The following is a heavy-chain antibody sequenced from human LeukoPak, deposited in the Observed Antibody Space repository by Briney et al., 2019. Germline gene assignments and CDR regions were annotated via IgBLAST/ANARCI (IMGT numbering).Heavy chain of an antibody. CDR2: IYYSGCT. J-gene: IGHJ6*02. D-gene: IGHD3-16*01. Sequence: SDTLSLTCTVSGGSISSYYWSWIRQPPGRGLEWIGYIYYSGCTNYNPSLKSRVTISVDTSKNQFTLKLSSVTAADTAVYYCARGATRHYYYGMDVWGQGTTVTVSS. CDR1: GGSISSYY. CDR3: ARGATRHYYYGMDV. V-gene: IGHV4-59*07.